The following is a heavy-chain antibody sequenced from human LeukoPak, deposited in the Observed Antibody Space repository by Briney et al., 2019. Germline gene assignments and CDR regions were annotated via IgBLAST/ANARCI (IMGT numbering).Heavy chain of an antibody. V-gene: IGHV3-7*01. J-gene: IGHJ4*02. D-gene: IGHD3-10*01. CDR2: IKADGSQK. CDR3: VRDWSDPTSGRGLDY. Sequence: PGGSLRLSCAASGFTFSRHSMSWVRQAPGKGLEWVALIKADGSQKYYVDSVKGRFTISRDNAKNSLFLQMDSLRAEDMAVYHCVRDWSDPTSGRGLDYWGQGALVTVSS. CDR1: GFTFSRHS.